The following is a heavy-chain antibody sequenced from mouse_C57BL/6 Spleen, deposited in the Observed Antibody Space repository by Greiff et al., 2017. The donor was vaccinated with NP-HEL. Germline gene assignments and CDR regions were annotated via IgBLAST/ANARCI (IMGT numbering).Heavy chain of an antibody. V-gene: IGHV1-82*01. D-gene: IGHD4-1*01. CDR3: ALLGRGIFAY. J-gene: IGHJ3*01. CDR2: IYPGDGDT. Sequence: QVQLKQSGPELVKPGASVKISCKASGYAFSSSWMNWVKQRPGKGLEWIGRIYPGDGDTNYNGKFKGKATLTADKSSSTAYMQLSSLTSEDSAVYFCALLGRGIFAYWGQGTLVTVSA. CDR1: GYAFSSSW.